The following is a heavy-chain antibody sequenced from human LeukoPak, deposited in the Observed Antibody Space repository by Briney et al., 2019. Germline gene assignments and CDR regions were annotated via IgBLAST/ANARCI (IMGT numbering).Heavy chain of an antibody. J-gene: IGHJ4*02. CDR2: INHSGST. V-gene: IGHV4-34*01. CDR1: GGSFSGYY. D-gene: IGHD3-10*01. Sequence: SETLSLTCAVYGGSFSGYYWSWIRQPPGKGLEWIGEINHSGSTNYNPSLKSRVTISVDTSKNQFSLKLSSVTAADTAVYYCASSGGSGSYSPDLDYWGQGTLVTVSS. CDR3: ASSGGSGSYSPDLDY.